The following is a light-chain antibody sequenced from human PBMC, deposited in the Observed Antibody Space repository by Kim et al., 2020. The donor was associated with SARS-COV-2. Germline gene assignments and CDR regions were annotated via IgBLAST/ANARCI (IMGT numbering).Light chain of an antibody. V-gene: IGLV3-19*01. CDR3: KSRDNSGNHVV. CDR2: GKN. J-gene: IGLJ3*02. Sequence: SSELTQDPAVSVALGQTVKITCQGDSLRSYYASWYQQKPGQAPVLVIYGKNSRPSEIPDRFSDSSSGNTASLTITGTQAEDEADYYCKSRDNSGNHVVFG. CDR1: SLRSYY.